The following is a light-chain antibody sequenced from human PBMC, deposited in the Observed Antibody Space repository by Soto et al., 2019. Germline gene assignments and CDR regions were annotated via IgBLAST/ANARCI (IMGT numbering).Light chain of an antibody. CDR3: SSYTSSSTLV. J-gene: IGLJ2*01. CDR2: EVS. V-gene: IGLV2-14*01. CDR1: SSDVGGYNY. Sequence: QSVLTQPASVSGSPGQSITISCTGTSSDVGGYNYVSWYQQHPGKAPKLMIYEVSNRPSGVSNRFSGSKSGNTASLTISGLQAEDEADYYYSSYTSSSTLVFDGGTKLTVL.